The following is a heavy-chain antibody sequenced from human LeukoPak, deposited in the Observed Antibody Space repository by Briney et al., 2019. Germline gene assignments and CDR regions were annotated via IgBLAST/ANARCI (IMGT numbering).Heavy chain of an antibody. CDR2: INHSGST. J-gene: IGHJ5*02. D-gene: IGHD2-2*01. CDR1: GGSFSGYY. V-gene: IGHV4-34*01. Sequence: SETLSLTCAVYGGSFSGYYWSWIRQPPGKGLEWIGEINHSGSTNYNPSLKSRVTISVDTSKNQFSLKLSSVTAADTAVYYCARVGIVPAAKTKGTQNWFDPWGQGTLVTVSS. CDR3: ARVGIVPAAKTKGTQNWFDP.